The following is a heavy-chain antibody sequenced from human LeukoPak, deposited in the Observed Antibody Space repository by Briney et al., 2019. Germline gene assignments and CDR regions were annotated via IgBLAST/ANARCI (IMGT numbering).Heavy chain of an antibody. CDR1: GGSISSGGYS. Sequence: SETLSLTCAVSGGSISSGGYSWSWIRQPPGKGLEWIGYIYHSGSTYYNPSLKSRVTISADRSKNQLSLKLSSVTAADTAVYYCARFYQGGYFDYWGQGTLVTVSS. CDR2: IYHSGST. D-gene: IGHD2/OR15-2a*01. J-gene: IGHJ4*02. CDR3: ARFYQGGYFDY. V-gene: IGHV4-30-2*01.